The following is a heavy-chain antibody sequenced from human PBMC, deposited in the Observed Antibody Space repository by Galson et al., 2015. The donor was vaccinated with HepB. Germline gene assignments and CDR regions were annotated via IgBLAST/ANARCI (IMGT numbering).Heavy chain of an antibody. J-gene: IGHJ5*02. CDR2: MNPNSGNT. CDR3: ARGRVYCSSTSCLKDNWFDP. V-gene: IGHV1-8*01. CDR1: GYTFTSYD. D-gene: IGHD2-2*01. Sequence: SVKVSCKASGYTFTSYDINWVRQATGQGLEWMGWMNPNSGNTGYAQKFQGRVTMTRNTSISTAYMELSSLRSEDTAVYYCARGRVYCSSTSCLKDNWFDPWGQGTLVTVSS.